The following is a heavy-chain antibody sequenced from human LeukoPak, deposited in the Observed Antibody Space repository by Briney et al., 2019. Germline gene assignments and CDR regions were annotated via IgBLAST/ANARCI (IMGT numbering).Heavy chain of an antibody. V-gene: IGHV3-66*01. J-gene: IGHJ3*02. CDR2: IYSGGST. CDR1: GFTVSSNY. Sequence: PGGSQRVSCAASGFTVSSNYMSWVRQAPGKGLEWVSVIYSGGSTYYADSVKGRFTISRDNSKNTLYLQMNSLRAEDTAVYYCARDGDSSAYGPLDAFDIWGQGTMVTVSS. D-gene: IGHD3-22*01. CDR3: ARDGDSSAYGPLDAFDI.